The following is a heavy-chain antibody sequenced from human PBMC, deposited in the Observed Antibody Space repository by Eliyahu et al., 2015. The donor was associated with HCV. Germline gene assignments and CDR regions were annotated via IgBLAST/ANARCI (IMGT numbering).Heavy chain of an antibody. CDR3: ARVGLQIVMATIHPFDY. J-gene: IGHJ4*02. D-gene: IGHD5-24*01. Sequence: QVQLVESGGGLVKPGGSLRLSCAASGFPFSXXYMSWIRQXPGKGLEWVSYISSSSSYTNYADSVKGRFTISRDNAKNSLYLQMNSLRAEDTAVYYCARVGLQIVMATIHPFDYWGQGTLVTVSS. CDR1: GFPFSXXY. CDR2: ISSSSSYT. V-gene: IGHV3-11*06.